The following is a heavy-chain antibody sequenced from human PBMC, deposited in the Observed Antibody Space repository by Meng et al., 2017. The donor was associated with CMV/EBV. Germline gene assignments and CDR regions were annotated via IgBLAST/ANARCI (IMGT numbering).Heavy chain of an antibody. Sequence: VELPESLPGLVQPLVTPSPTCTVSGGSNSSYYWSWIRQPAGKGLEWIGRIYTSGSTNYNPSLKSRVTMSVDTSKNQFSLKLSSVTAADTAVYYCARGPEVDYGDYVGLDYWGQGTLVTVSS. CDR2: IYTSGST. J-gene: IGHJ4*02. V-gene: IGHV4-4*07. D-gene: IGHD4-17*01. CDR1: GGSNSSYY. CDR3: ARGPEVDYGDYVGLDY.